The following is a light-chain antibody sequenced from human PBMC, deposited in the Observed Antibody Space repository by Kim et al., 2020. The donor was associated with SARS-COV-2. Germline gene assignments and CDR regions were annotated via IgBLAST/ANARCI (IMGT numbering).Light chain of an antibody. CDR1: NIGSKS. Sequence: APGKTAGITCGGNNIGSKSVNWYHQKPGQDPVLVIYYDSGRPSGIPERFSGSNSGNTATLTISRVEVGDEADYYCQVWDTTSEHVIFGGGTQLTVL. CDR3: QVWDTTSEHVI. J-gene: IGLJ2*01. V-gene: IGLV3-21*04. CDR2: YDS.